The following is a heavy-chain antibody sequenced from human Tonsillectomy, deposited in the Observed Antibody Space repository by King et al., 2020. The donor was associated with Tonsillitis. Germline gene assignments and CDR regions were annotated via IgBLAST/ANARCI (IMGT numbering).Heavy chain of an antibody. CDR2: IYTRGST. V-gene: IGHV4-61*02. Sequence: VQLQESGPGLVKPSQTLSLTCTVSGGSISSGSYYWSWIRQPAGKGLEWIGRIYTRGSTNYNPSLKSRVTISMDTSKNQFSLKLSSVTAADTAVYYCARGLHYSSGYSDGYFDLWGRGTLVTVSS. J-gene: IGHJ2*01. CDR3: ARGLHYSSGYSDGYFDL. CDR1: GGSISSGSYY. D-gene: IGHD3-22*01.